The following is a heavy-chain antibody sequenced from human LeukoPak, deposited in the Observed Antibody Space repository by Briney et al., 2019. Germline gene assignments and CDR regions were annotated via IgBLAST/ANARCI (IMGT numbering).Heavy chain of an antibody. J-gene: IGHJ4*02. CDR3: AREAPFGSGSYDY. V-gene: IGHV3-33*01. CDR1: GXTFSNHV. Sequence: GGSLRLSCAASGXTFSNHVVHWVRQAPGKGLEWVALVWSDGRDKYYADSVKGRVTISRDNSKNTLYLQMNSLRVEDTAVYYCAREAPFGSGSYDYWGQGTLVTVSS. D-gene: IGHD3-10*01. CDR2: VWSDGRDK.